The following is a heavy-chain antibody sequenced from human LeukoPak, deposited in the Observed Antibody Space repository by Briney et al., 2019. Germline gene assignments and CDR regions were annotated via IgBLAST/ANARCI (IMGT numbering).Heavy chain of an antibody. CDR2: ISGSGGST. D-gene: IGHD2-2*01. CDR3: AKIRDIVVVPAASYFDY. J-gene: IGHJ4*02. CDR1: GFTFSSYA. Sequence: GGSLRLSCAASGFTFSSYAMSWVRQAPGKGLEWVSAISGSGGSTYYADSVKGRFTISRDNSKNTLYLQMNSLRAEDTAVYYCAKIRDIVVVPAASYFDYWGQGTLVTVSS. V-gene: IGHV3-23*01.